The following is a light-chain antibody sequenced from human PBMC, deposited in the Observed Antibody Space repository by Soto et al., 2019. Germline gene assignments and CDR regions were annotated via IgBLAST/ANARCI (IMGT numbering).Light chain of an antibody. J-gene: IGKJ4*01. CDR1: QSISTW. V-gene: IGKV1-5*03. Sequence: DIQMTQSPSALSASVGDRVTITCRASQSISTWLAWYQQKPGKAPKLLIYKACSLEGGVPSRFSGSGSGTEFNITISSLQPDDFATYYCQQYNTYPLTFGGGTTVDTK. CDR3: QQYNTYPLT. CDR2: KAC.